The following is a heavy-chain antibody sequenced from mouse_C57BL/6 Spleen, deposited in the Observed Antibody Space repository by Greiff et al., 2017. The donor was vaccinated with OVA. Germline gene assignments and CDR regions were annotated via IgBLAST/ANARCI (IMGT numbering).Heavy chain of an antibody. D-gene: IGHD2-5*01. CDR3: ARNDYSNYEVFDY. Sequence: QVQLQQPGTELVKPGASVKLSCKASGYTFTSYWMHWVKQRPGQGLEWIGNINPSNGGTNYNEKFKSKATLTVDKSSSTAYMQLSSLTSEDSAVYDCARNDYSNYEVFDYWGKGTTLTVSS. CDR2: INPSNGGT. CDR1: GYTFTSYW. V-gene: IGHV1-53*01. J-gene: IGHJ2*01.